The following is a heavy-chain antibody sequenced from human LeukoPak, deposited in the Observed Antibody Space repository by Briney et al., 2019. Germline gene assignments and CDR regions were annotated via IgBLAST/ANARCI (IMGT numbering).Heavy chain of an antibody. CDR1: GDSISNYF. Sequence: PSETLSLTCTDSGDSISNYFWSWIRQPPGKELEYIGYIYYSGSTNYNPSLKSRVTISADTSKNQLSLKLNSVTAADTAVYYCARHVPYDSSDYTLTYWGQGTLVTVSS. D-gene: IGHD3-22*01. V-gene: IGHV4-59*08. CDR3: ARHVPYDSSDYTLTY. CDR2: IYYSGST. J-gene: IGHJ4*02.